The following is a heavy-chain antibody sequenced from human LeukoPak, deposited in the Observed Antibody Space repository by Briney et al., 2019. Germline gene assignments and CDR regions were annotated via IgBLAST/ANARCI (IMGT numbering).Heavy chain of an antibody. CDR1: GGSFSGYY. CDR3: ASAIDGIAAAGRSGYFDY. CDR2: INHSGST. V-gene: IGHV4-34*01. D-gene: IGHD6-13*01. Sequence: SETLSLTCAVYGGSFSGYYWSCIRQPPGKGLEWIGEINHSGSTNYNPSLKSRVTISVDTSKNQFSLKLSSVTAADTAVYYCASAIDGIAAAGRSGYFDYWGQGTLVTVSS. J-gene: IGHJ4*02.